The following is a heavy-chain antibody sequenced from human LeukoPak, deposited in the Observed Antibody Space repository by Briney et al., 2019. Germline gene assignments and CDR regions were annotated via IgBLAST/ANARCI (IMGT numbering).Heavy chain of an antibody. CDR2: IYTSGSA. V-gene: IGHV4-4*07. CDR3: ARDLVSSSWLDAFDI. CDR1: GGSISSYY. Sequence: PSETLSLTCTVSGGSISSYYWSWIRQPAGKGLEWIGRIYTSGSANYNPSLKSRVTMSVDTYKNQFSLKLSSVTAADTAVYYCARDLVSSSWLDAFDIWGQGTMVTVSS. J-gene: IGHJ3*02. D-gene: IGHD6-13*01.